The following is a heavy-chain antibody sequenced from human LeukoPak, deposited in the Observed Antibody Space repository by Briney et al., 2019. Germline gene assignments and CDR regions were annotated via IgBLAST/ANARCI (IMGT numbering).Heavy chain of an antibody. J-gene: IGHJ4*02. D-gene: IGHD3-16*01. CDR2: FSASGANT. Sequence: GGSLRLSCAASRLTFSSYAMSWVRQAPGKGLEWVSVFSASGANTYYADSVRGRFTISRDNSKNTLYLHMNGLRAEDTAFYYCARSPMSTLKSFDSWGQGTLVTVSS. CDR1: RLTFSSYA. V-gene: IGHV3-23*01. CDR3: ARSPMSTLKSFDS.